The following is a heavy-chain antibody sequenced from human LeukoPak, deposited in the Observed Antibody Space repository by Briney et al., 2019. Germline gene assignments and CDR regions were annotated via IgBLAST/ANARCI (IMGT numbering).Heavy chain of an antibody. CDR1: EFSLSTSGMR. D-gene: IGHD2-8*01. Sequence: SGPTLVNPTPTLTLTCTFSEFSLSTSGMRVSWIRQPQGNALEWLARIDWDDDKFYSTSLKTRLTISKDTSKNQVVLTMTNMDPVDTATYYCARTSRADQGVLDYWGQGTLVTVSS. CDR2: IDWDDDK. CDR3: ARTSRADQGVLDY. V-gene: IGHV2-70*04. J-gene: IGHJ4*02.